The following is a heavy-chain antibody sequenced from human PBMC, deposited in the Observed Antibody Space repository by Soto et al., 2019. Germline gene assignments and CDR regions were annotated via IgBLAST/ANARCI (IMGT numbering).Heavy chain of an antibody. CDR1: GYAFTTYG. CDR3: ARGRYGDY. D-gene: IGHD1-1*01. J-gene: IGHJ4*02. Sequence: QVHLVQSGAEVKKPGASVKVSCKGSGYAFTTYGITWVRQAPGQGLEGMGWISAHNGNTNYAQKLQGRVTVTRDTSTSTAYMALRSLRSADTAVYYCARGRYGDYWGQGALVTVSS. CDR2: ISAHNGNT. V-gene: IGHV1-18*01.